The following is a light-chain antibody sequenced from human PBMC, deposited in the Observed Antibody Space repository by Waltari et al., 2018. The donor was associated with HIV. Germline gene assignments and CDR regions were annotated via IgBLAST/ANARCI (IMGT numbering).Light chain of an antibody. J-gene: IGKJ1*01. V-gene: IGKV1-39*01. CDR2: DAS. Sequence: DITMTQSPSYLTASVSDSVTITCRASQNIQSQLNWFRQRPGTAPNLLIRDASRLEAGVPSRFRGGGSGTDFTLTISSLQPEDFATYYCQQSYSTPRTFGQGTKVEIK. CDR3: QQSYSTPRT. CDR1: QNIQSQ.